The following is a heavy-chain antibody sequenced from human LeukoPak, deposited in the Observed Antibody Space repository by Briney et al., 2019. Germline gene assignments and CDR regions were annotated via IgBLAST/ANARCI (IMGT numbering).Heavy chain of an antibody. CDR1: GFTFSFYD. V-gene: IGHV3-30*18. D-gene: IGHD4-23*01. J-gene: IGHJ1*01. Sequence: GGSLRLSCAASGFTFSFYDMHWVRQAPGKGLEWVALISYDGYSLYYADSVKGRFTITRDNSKNTLSLQMNNLRAEDTAVYYCAKTDYGGNPEEYFHHWGQGTLVTVSS. CDR2: ISYDGYSL. CDR3: AKTDYGGNPEEYFHH.